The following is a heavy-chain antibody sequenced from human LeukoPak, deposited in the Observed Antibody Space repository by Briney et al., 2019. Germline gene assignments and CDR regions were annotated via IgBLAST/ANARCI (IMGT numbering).Heavy chain of an antibody. CDR3: VRDKGFLQWKYLTPGY. J-gene: IGHJ4*02. CDR1: GFIFSSYW. Sequence: GGSLRLSCAASGFIFSSYWMSWVRQARGKGLEWVANIRQDGSEKYYVDSVKGRFTISRDNAKNSLYLQMNSLRPEDTAVYYCVRDKGFLQWKYLTPGYWGQGALVTVSS. D-gene: IGHD3-3*01. CDR2: IRQDGSEK. V-gene: IGHV3-7*01.